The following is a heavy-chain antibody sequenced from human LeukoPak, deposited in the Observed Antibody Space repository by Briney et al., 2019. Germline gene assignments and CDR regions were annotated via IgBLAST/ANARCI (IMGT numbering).Heavy chain of an antibody. CDR1: GGSISSYY. Sequence: SQTLSLTCTVSGGSISSYYWSWIRQPPGKGLEWIGYIYYSGSTNYNPSLKSRVTISVDTSKNQFSLKLSSVTAADTAVYYCASEPFGSYVGRFDPWGQGTLVTVSS. V-gene: IGHV4-59*01. D-gene: IGHD1-26*01. CDR2: IYYSGST. CDR3: ASEPFGSYVGRFDP. J-gene: IGHJ5*02.